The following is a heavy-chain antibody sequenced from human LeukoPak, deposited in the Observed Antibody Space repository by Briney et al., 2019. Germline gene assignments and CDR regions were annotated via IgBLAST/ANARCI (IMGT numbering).Heavy chain of an antibody. D-gene: IGHD1-1*01. CDR1: GGSISSGGYS. CDR2: IYHSGST. CDR3: ARGPGWNDGSFDY. Sequence: SQTLSLTCAVSGGSISSGGYSWSWIRQPPGKGLEWIGYIYHSGSTYYNPSLKSRVTISVDRSKNQFSLKLSSVTAADTAVYYCARGPGWNDGSFDYWGQGTLVTVSS. J-gene: IGHJ4*02. V-gene: IGHV4-30-2*01.